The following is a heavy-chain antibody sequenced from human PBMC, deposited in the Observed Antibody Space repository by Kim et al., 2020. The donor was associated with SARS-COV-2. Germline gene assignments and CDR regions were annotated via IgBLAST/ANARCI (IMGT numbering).Heavy chain of an antibody. V-gene: IGHV3-23*01. CDR2: ISGSGGST. J-gene: IGHJ4*02. CDR1: GFTFSSYA. Sequence: GGSLRLSCAASGFTFSSYAMSWVRQAPGKGLEWVSAISGSGGSTYYADSVKGRFTISRDNSKNTLYLQMNSLRAEDTAVYYCAKGRTITMIVVVITRPYFDYWGQGTLVTVSS. D-gene: IGHD3-22*01. CDR3: AKGRTITMIVVVITRPYFDY.